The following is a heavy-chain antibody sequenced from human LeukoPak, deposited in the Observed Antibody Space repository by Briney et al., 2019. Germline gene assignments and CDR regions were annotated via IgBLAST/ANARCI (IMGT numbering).Heavy chain of an antibody. J-gene: IGHJ4*02. CDR2: IFDSGST. Sequence: SETLSLTCSVSGGSFSSYYWTWIRQPPGKGLEYIGYIFDSGSTNYNPSLESRVTISVDPSKNQFSLKVTSVTAADTAVYYCARERYYGSGLAFHYWGQGTLVTVSS. D-gene: IGHD3-10*01. CDR1: GGSFSSYY. V-gene: IGHV4-59*12. CDR3: ARERYYGSGLAFHY.